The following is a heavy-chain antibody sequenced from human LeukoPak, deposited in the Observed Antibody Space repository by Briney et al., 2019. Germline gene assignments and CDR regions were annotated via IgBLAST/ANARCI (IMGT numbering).Heavy chain of an antibody. Sequence: ASVKVSCKASGYTFTSYAMHWVRQAPGQRLEWMGWINAGNGNTKYSQKFQGRVTITRDTSASTAYMELSSLRSEDTAVYYCATEAIVVQRWGYYFDYWGQGTLVTVSS. CDR3: ATEAIVVQRWGYYFDY. CDR2: INAGNGNT. V-gene: IGHV1-3*01. D-gene: IGHD3-22*01. J-gene: IGHJ4*02. CDR1: GYTFTSYA.